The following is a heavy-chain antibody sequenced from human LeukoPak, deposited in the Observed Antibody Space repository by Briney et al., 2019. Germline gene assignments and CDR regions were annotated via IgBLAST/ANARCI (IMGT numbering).Heavy chain of an antibody. CDR3: ASLGWELLSFDY. J-gene: IGHJ4*02. CDR2: IYYSGST. Sequence: SETLSLTCTFSGGSISPYYWSWIRQPPGKGLEWIGYIYYSGSTNYNPSLKSRVTISVDTSRNQFSLRLSSVTAADTAVYYCASLGWELLSFDYWGQGTLVTVSS. V-gene: IGHV4-59*01. D-gene: IGHD1-26*01. CDR1: GGSISPYY.